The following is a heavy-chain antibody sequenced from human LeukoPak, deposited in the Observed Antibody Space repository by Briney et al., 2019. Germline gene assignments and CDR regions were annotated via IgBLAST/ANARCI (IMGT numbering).Heavy chain of an antibody. CDR1: GFTFSSYA. Sequence: GGSLRLSCAASGFTFSSYAMSWVRQAPGKGLEWVSAISGSGGSTYYADSVKGRFTISRDNSKNTLYLQMNSLRAEDTAVYYCANIGVITSIGYGMDVWGQGTTVTVSS. CDR3: ANIGVITSIGYGMDV. V-gene: IGHV3-23*01. CDR2: ISGSGGST. J-gene: IGHJ6*02. D-gene: IGHD3-22*01.